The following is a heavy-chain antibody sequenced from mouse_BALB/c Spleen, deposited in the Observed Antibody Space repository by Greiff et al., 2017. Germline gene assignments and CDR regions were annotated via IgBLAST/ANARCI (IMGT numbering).Heavy chain of an antibody. CDR3: ARDMGGNYVDY. CDR1: GFTFTDYY. CDR2: IRNKANGYTT. Sequence: DVQLVESGGGLVQPGGSLRLSCATSGFTFTDYYMSWVRQPPGKALEWLGFIRNKANGYTTEYSASVKGRFTISRDNSQSILYLQMNTLRAEDSATYYCARDMGGNYVDYWGQGTTLTVSS. V-gene: IGHV7-3*02. J-gene: IGHJ2*01.